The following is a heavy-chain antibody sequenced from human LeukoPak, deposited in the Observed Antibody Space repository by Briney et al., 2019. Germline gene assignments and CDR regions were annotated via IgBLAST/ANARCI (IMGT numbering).Heavy chain of an antibody. J-gene: IGHJ4*02. CDR1: GYTFTSYY. D-gene: IGHD3-16*01. V-gene: IGHV1-46*01. Sequence: WASVKVSCKASGYTFTSYYMHWVRQAPGQGLEWMGIINPCGGSTSYAQKFQGRVTMTRNTSTSTVYMQLSSLRSEDTAVYYCARHPWGYFDYWGQGTLVTVSS. CDR2: INPCGGST. CDR3: ARHPWGYFDY.